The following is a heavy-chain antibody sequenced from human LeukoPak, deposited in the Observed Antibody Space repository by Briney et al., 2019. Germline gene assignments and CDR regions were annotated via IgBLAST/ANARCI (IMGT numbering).Heavy chain of an antibody. CDR1: GFTVSSNY. CDR2: IYSGGST. J-gene: IGHJ4*02. V-gene: IGHV3-53*01. CDR3: AREVAAAGPEDY. Sequence: GGSLRLSCAASGFTVSSNYMSRVRQAPGKGLEWVSVIYSGGSTYYADSVKGRFTISRDNSKNTLYLQMNSLRAEDTAVYYCAREVAAAGPEDYWGQGTLVTVSS. D-gene: IGHD6-13*01.